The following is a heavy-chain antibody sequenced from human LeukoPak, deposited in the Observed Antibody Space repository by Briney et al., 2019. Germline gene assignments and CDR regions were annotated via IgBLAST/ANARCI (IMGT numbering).Heavy chain of an antibody. J-gene: IGHJ5*02. CDR2: IYYSGNT. CDR1: GVSISSSNSY. CDR3: ARHGSGSYLLVHNLNWFDP. Sequence: ASETLSLTCTVSGVSISSSNSYWGWIRQPPGKGLEWIGSIYYSGNTYYNASLKSQVSISIDTSKNQFSLRLTSVTAADTAVYYCARHGSGSYLLVHNLNWFDPWGQGTLVTVSS. V-gene: IGHV4-39*01. D-gene: IGHD3-10*01.